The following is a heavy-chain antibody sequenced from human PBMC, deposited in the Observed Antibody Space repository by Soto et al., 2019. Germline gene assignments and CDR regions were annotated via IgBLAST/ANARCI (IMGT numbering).Heavy chain of an antibody. Sequence: GGSLRLSCAASGFTFSSYAMSWVSQAPGKGLEWVSYISGSSSTIYYADSVKGRFTISRDNANNSLYLQMNSLRDEDTAVYYCASTDFWTGYYDFDYWGQGTLVTVSS. CDR1: GFTFSSYA. D-gene: IGHD3-3*01. CDR3: ASTDFWTGYYDFDY. CDR2: ISGSSSTI. V-gene: IGHV3-48*02. J-gene: IGHJ4*02.